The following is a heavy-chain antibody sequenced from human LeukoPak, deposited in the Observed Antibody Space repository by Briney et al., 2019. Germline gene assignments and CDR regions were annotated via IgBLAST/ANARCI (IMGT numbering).Heavy chain of an antibody. D-gene: IGHD6-13*01. J-gene: IGHJ4*02. CDR3: AREYSSSLFDY. Sequence: ASVKVSCKASGYTFTGHYVHWVRQAPGQWLEWMGWINGNTGDTNYAQRFQGRVTMIRETSISTMYMELSRLRSDDTAVYYCAREYSSSLFDYWGQGTLVTVSS. CDR2: INGNTGDT. CDR1: GYTFTGHY. V-gene: IGHV1-2*02.